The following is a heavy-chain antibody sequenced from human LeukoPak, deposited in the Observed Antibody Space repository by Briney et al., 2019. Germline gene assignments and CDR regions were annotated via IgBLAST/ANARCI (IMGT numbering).Heavy chain of an antibody. CDR3: AKDQMVRGVIITSPFDY. Sequence: GGSLRLSCAASGFTFSSYAMSWVRQAPGKGLEWVSGISVSGGSTYYADSVKGRFTISRDNSKNTLYLQMNSLRAEDTAVYYCAKDQMVRGVIITSPFDYWGQGTLVTVSS. CDR1: GFTFSSYA. D-gene: IGHD3-10*01. V-gene: IGHV3-23*01. J-gene: IGHJ4*02. CDR2: ISVSGGST.